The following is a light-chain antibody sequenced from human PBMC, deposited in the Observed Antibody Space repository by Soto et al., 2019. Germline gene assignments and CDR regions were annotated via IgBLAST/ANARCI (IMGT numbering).Light chain of an antibody. Sequence: QSVLTQTASVSGSPGQSITMSCTGTSSDVGGYNFVSWYQQHPGKAPKLIVHEVANRLSGVSGRFSGSKSGNTAFLTISGLQAEDEADYYCSSYTSSSTLVFGGGTKLTVL. V-gene: IGLV2-14*03. CDR3: SSYTSSSTLV. CDR1: SSDVGGYNF. J-gene: IGLJ3*02. CDR2: EVA.